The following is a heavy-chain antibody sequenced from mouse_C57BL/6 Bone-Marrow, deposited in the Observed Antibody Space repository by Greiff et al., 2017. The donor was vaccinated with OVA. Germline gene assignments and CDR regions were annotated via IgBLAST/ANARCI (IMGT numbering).Heavy chain of an antibody. J-gene: IGHJ2*01. V-gene: IGHV5-6*02. CDR2: ISSGGSYT. Sequence: EVMLVESGGDLVKPGGSLKLSCAASGFTFSSYGMSWVRQTPDKRLEWVATISSGGSYTYYPDSVKGRFTISRDNAKNTLYLQMSSLKSEDTAMYYCAKGGSSYFYFDYWGQGTTLTVSS. CDR3: AKGGSSYFYFDY. D-gene: IGHD1-1*01. CDR1: GFTFSSYG.